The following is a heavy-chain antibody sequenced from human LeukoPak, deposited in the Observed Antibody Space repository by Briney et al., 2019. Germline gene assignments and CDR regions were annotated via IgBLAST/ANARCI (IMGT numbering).Heavy chain of an antibody. V-gene: IGHV1-69*13. Sequence: SVKVSCKASGGTFSSYAISWVRQAPGQGLEWMGGIIPIFGTANYAQKFQGRVTITADESTSTAYMELNSLRSEDTAVYYCARPLDVDTAMVRLDYWGQGTLVTVSS. CDR1: GGTFSSYA. CDR3: ARPLDVDTAMVRLDY. J-gene: IGHJ4*02. D-gene: IGHD5-18*01. CDR2: IIPIFGTA.